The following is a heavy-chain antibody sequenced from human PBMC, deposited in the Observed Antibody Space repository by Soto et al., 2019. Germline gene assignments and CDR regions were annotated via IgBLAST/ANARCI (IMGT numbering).Heavy chain of an antibody. D-gene: IGHD3-3*01. V-gene: IGHV3-9*01. CDR2: ISTNSASI. CDR3: ASHYDMWSGYLSPVDY. CDR1: GFTFDDYA. Sequence: PGGSLRLSCAASGFTFDDYAMHWIRQAPGKGLEWISCISTNSASIAYADSVKGRFNITRDNAKNSLYLEMNSLRDEDTAVYYCASHYDMWSGYLSPVDYWGQGTLVTVSS. J-gene: IGHJ4*02.